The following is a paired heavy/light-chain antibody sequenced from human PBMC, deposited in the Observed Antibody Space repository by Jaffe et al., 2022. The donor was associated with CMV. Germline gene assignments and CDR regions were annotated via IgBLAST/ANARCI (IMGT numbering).Heavy chain of an antibody. CDR1: GFTFSSYA. Sequence: EVQVLESGGGLVQPGGSLRLSCAASGFTFSSYAMNWVRQAPGKGLEWVSGLSTGGGSTYYADSVKGRFTISRDNSKNTLYLQMNSLRAEDTALYYCAKIVGVIRRGAMDVWGQGTTVTVSS. V-gene: IGHV3-23*01. J-gene: IGHJ6*02. D-gene: IGHD1-26*01. CDR3: AKIVGVIRRGAMDV. CDR2: LSTGGGST.
Light chain of an antibody. V-gene: IGLV2-14*03. CDR1: SSDVGYYNF. J-gene: IGLJ3*02. CDR2: DVS. CDR3: SSWTTSYTLV. Sequence: QSALTQPASVSGSPGQSITISCTGTSSDVGYYNFVSWYQQHPGKAPKLITYDVSDRPSGVSNRFSGAKSGSTASLTISGLQAEDEADYYCSSWTTSYTLVFGGGTKLTVL.